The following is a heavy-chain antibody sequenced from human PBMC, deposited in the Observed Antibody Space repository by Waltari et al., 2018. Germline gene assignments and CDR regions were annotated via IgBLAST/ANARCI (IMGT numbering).Heavy chain of an antibody. V-gene: IGHV1-2*02. CDR3: ARVQDFWSGNLDY. D-gene: IGHD3-3*01. CDR1: GYTFTGYY. Sequence: QVQLVQSGAEVKKPGASVKVSCKASGYTFTGYYLHWVRRAPGQGLEWMGWINPNRGGTNYAQKFQGRVTMTRDTSISTAYMELSRLRSDDTAVYYCARVQDFWSGNLDYWGQGTLVTVSS. CDR2: INPNRGGT. J-gene: IGHJ4*02.